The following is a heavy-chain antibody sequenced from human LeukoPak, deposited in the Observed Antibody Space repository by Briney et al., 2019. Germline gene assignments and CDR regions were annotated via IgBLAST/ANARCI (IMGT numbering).Heavy chain of an antibody. CDR2: IIPLVNTV. CDR3: ARDGIYYDSSGSTYFDY. J-gene: IGHJ4*02. Sequence: GASVKVSCKASGGFFCYAINWVRQAPGQKFEWMGRIIPLVNTVTYSQKFQGRVTITADKSTSTAYMELSSLRSEDTAVYYCARDGIYYDSSGSTYFDYWGQGTLVTVSS. D-gene: IGHD3-22*01. CDR1: GGFFCYA. V-gene: IGHV1-69*04.